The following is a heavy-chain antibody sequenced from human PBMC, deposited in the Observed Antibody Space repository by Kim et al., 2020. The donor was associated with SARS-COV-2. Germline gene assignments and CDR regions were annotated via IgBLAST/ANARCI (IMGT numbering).Heavy chain of an antibody. CDR2: INAGNGNT. J-gene: IGHJ3*02. CDR1: GYTFTSYA. CDR3: ARDVRYNYYDAFDI. V-gene: IGHV1-3*01. D-gene: IGHD3-10*01. Sequence: ASVKVSCKASGYTFTSYAMHWVRQAPGQRLEWMGWINAGNGNTKYSQKFQGRVTITRDTSASTAYMELSSLRSEDTAVYYCARDVRYNYYDAFDIWGQGTMVTVSS.